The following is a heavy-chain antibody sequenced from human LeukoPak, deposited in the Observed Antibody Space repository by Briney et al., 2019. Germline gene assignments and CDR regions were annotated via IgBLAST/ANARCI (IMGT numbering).Heavy chain of an antibody. CDR1: GFTSSSYW. V-gene: IGHV1-46*01. CDR3: ARVSVTMARYGMDV. D-gene: IGHD3-10*01. J-gene: IGHJ6*02. CDR2: INPSGGST. Sequence: GGSLRPSCAASGFTSSSYWMHWVRQAPGQGLEWMGIINPSGGSTSYAQKFQGRVTMTRDTSTSTVYMELSSLRSEDTAVYYCARVSVTMARYGMDVWGQGTTVTVSS.